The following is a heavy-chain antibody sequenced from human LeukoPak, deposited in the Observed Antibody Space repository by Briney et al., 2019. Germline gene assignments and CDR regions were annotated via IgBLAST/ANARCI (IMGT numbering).Heavy chain of an antibody. D-gene: IGHD2-2*01. CDR2: ISSSGRTL. V-gene: IGHV3-48*03. J-gene: IGHJ4*02. Sequence: GGSLRLSCAASGFTFNTYEMNWVRQAPGKGLEWLSKISSSGRTLDYAASVKGRFTISRDNAKDSLYLQMNSLRAEDTAVYYCARDGSFPIVVVPAAMGGFDYWGQGTLVTVSS. CDR1: GFTFNTYE. CDR3: ARDGSFPIVVVPAAMGGFDY.